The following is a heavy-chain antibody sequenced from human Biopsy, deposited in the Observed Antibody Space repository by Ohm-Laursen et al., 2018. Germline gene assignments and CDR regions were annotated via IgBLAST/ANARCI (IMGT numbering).Heavy chain of an antibody. CDR1: GGSIGSGGYY. D-gene: IGHD5-12*01. J-gene: IGHJ4*02. V-gene: IGHV4-31*03. CDR3: ARADMVTTIVDY. Sequence: SQTLSLTCSVSGGSIGSGGYYWSWVRPYPGKGLEWIGYIHSSGSTFYKASLESRLTISVDTSKNQFSLKMTSVTAADTAVYYCARADMVTTIVDYWGQGTLVTVSS. CDR2: IHSSGST.